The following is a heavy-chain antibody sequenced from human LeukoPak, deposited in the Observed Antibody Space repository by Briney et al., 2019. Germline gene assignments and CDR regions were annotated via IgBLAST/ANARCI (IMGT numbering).Heavy chain of an antibody. J-gene: IGHJ5*02. CDR3: ARGADGVSSNSRGWFDP. Sequence: GSLRLPCTASGFTFSSYSMNWVRQAPGKGLEWVSSISTSSSYIYYADSVKGRFTISRDNARNSLYLQMNTLRAEDTAVYSCARGADGVSSNSRGWFDPWGQGTLVTVSS. V-gene: IGHV3-21*01. D-gene: IGHD2-15*01. CDR2: ISTSSSYI. CDR1: GFTFSSYS.